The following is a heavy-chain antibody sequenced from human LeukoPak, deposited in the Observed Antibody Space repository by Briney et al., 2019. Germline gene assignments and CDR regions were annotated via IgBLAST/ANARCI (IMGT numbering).Heavy chain of an antibody. D-gene: IGHD6-19*01. J-gene: IGHJ4*02. Sequence: PSETLSLTCSVSGDSVSRSDSYWDWIRQPPGKGLEWIGEINHSGSTNYNPSLKSRVTISVDTSKNQFSLKLSSVTAADTAVYYCARGRTPGIAVAGRSFDYWGQGTLVTVSS. CDR2: INHSGST. CDR1: GDSVSRSDSY. CDR3: ARGRTPGIAVAGRSFDY. V-gene: IGHV4-39*07.